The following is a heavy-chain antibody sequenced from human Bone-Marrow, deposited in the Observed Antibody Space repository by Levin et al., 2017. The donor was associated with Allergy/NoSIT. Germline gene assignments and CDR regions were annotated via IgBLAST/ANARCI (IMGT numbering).Heavy chain of an antibody. Sequence: SETLSLTCTVSGGSVSSGTYYWIWIRQPPGKGLEWIGYINYRGSTKYNPSLKSRVTISVDTSKNEFSLKLSSVTAADTAVYYCARNRVVVAGGNDSYSGMDVWGQGTTVTVSS. CDR2: INYRGST. V-gene: IGHV4-61*01. D-gene: IGHD6-19*01. CDR3: ARNRVVVAGGNDSYSGMDV. J-gene: IGHJ6*02. CDR1: GGSVSSGTYY.